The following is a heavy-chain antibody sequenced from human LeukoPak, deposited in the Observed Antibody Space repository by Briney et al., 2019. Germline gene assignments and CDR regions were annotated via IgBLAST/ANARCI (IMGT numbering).Heavy chain of an antibody. V-gene: IGHV3-7*01. CDR1: GFTFSSYW. J-gene: IGHJ4*02. Sequence: GGSLRLSCAASGFTFSSYWMGWVRQAPGKGLEWVANIKQDGSEKYYVDSVKGRFTISRDNAKNSLYLQMNSLRAEDTAVYYCARADFWSGYRMDPFDYWGQGTLVTVSS. CDR2: IKQDGSEK. CDR3: ARADFWSGYRMDPFDY. D-gene: IGHD3-3*01.